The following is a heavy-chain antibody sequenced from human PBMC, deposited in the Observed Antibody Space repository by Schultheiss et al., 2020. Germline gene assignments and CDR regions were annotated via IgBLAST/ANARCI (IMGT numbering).Heavy chain of an antibody. Sequence: GESLKISCAASGFTFSNAWMNWVRQAPGKGLEWVGRIKSKTDGGTTDYAAPVKGRFTISRDDSKNTLYLQMNSLKTEDTAVYYCTTDFPITYDFWAAGVWGQGTTVTVSS. CDR1: GFTFSNAW. CDR3: TTDFPITYDFWAAGV. CDR2: IKSKTDGGTT. J-gene: IGHJ6*02. V-gene: IGHV3-15*07. D-gene: IGHD3-3*01.